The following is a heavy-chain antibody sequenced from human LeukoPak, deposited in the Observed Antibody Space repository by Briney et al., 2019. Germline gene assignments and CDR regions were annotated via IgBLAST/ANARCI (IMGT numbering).Heavy chain of an antibody. D-gene: IGHD6-19*01. V-gene: IGHV3-21*06. CDR3: ARGPLYTSGWYEDGTIHLNY. CDR1: GFTFSSYT. Sequence: GGSLRLSCSASGFTFSSYTMHWVRQIPGERPEWVSSISGDTTYIYYADSVKGRFTISRDNAKNSLYLQMNSLRAEDTAVYYCARGPLYTSGWYEDGTIHLNYWGQGTLVTASS. J-gene: IGHJ4*02. CDR2: ISGDTTYI.